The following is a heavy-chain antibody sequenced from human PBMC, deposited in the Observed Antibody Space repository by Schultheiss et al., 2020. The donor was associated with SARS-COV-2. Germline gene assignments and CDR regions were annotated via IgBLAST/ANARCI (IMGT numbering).Heavy chain of an antibody. CDR1: GFTFSSYA. CDR2: ISYDGSNK. CDR3: AREPVYYGSGYYYYYYGMDV. Sequence: GGSLRLSCAASGFTFSSYAMHWVRQAPGKGLEWVAVISYDGSNKYYADSVKGRFTISRDNSKNTLYLQMNSLRAEDTAVYYCAREPVYYGSGYYYYYYGMDVWGQGTTVTVSS. V-gene: IGHV3-30*01. J-gene: IGHJ6*02. D-gene: IGHD3-10*01.